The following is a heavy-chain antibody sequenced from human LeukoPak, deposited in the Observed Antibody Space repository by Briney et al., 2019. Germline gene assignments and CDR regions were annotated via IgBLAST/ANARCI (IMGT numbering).Heavy chain of an antibody. J-gene: IGHJ6*03. D-gene: IGHD1-1*01. CDR3: ARLGIYPIQGYNYNYHYMDV. Sequence: SETLSLTCTVSGGSISSYYWSWIRQPAGKGLEWIGRIYTSGSTNYNPSLKSRVTMSVDTSKNQFSLKLSSVTAADTAVYYCARLGIYPIQGYNYNYHYMDVWAKGTTVTVSS. CDR2: IYTSGST. V-gene: IGHV4-4*07. CDR1: GGSISSYY.